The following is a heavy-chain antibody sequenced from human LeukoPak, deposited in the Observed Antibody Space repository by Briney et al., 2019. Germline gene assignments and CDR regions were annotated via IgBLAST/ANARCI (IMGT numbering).Heavy chain of an antibody. D-gene: IGHD3-22*01. CDR3: AKYEWLLPFDY. V-gene: IGHV3-48*01. Sequence: GGSLRLSCGASGFTFSTYSMNWVRQAPGKGLEWVSYISSSSSTMYYADSVKGRFTISRDNSKNTLYLQMNSLRAEDTAVYYCAKYEWLLPFDYWGQGTLVTVSS. CDR1: GFTFSTYS. CDR2: ISSSSSTM. J-gene: IGHJ4*02.